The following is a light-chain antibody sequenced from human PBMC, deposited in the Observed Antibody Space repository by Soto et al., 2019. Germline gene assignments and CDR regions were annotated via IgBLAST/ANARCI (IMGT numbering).Light chain of an antibody. CDR1: QGIGIY. Sequence: DIQMTQSPSSLSASFGDRVTMTCRASQGIGIYLAWFQQRPGNTPKLLIYAASTLPSGGPSRFSGSGSGTDFTLTISSLQPEDVATYYCQKYNSAPLTFGGGTRVEIK. V-gene: IGKV1-27*01. J-gene: IGKJ4*01. CDR3: QKYNSAPLT. CDR2: AAS.